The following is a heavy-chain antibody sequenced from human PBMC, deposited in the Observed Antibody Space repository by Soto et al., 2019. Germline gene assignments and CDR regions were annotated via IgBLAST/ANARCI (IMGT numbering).Heavy chain of an antibody. Sequence: ASVKVSCKASGYTFTSYGISWVRQAPGQGLEWMGWISAYNGNTNYAQKLQGRVTMTTDTSTSTAYMELRSLRSDDTAVYYCARGYYDFWSGEITPFDYWGQGTLVIVSS. J-gene: IGHJ4*02. CDR2: ISAYNGNT. CDR1: GYTFTSYG. CDR3: ARGYYDFWSGEITPFDY. V-gene: IGHV1-18*04. D-gene: IGHD3-3*01.